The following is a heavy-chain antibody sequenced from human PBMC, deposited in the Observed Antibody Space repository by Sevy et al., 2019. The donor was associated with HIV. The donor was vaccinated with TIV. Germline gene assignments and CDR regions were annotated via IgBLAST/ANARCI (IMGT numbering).Heavy chain of an antibody. D-gene: IGHD6-19*01. CDR3: AREGISVSGLTGYFDL. J-gene: IGHJ2*01. Sequence: ASVKVSCKASRYRFTSYYMHWVRQAPGQGLEWMGITNPSSGSTTYAQKLQGRVTMTRDTSTNTVYMELSSLRSEDTAVYRCAREGISVSGLTGYFDLWGRGTLVTVSS. CDR1: RYRFTSYY. V-gene: IGHV1-46*01. CDR2: TNPSSGST.